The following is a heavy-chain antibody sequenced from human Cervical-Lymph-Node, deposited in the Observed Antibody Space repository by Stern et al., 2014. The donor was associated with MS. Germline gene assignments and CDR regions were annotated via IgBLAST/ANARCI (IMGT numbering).Heavy chain of an antibody. D-gene: IGHD3-22*01. J-gene: IGHJ4*02. CDR3: AHRHNKGNYYDRSGYTYMGSYFDY. CDR2: IFWNDDK. CDR1: GFSLTTTGVG. V-gene: IGHV2-5*01. Sequence: QITLKESGPTLVKPTQTLTLTCTFSGFSLTTTGVGVGWIRQPPGKALEWLALIFWNDDKSYSPSLKNRLTITKDTSRNQVVLTMTNLDPVDAATYYCAHRHNKGNYYDRSGYTYMGSYFDYWGQGTLVTVSS.